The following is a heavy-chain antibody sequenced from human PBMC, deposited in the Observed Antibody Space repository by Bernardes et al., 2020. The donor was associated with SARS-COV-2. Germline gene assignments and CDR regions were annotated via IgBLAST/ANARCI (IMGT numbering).Heavy chain of an antibody. J-gene: IGHJ6*02. CDR3: ASVMATWDRGLFSNTYYFYGMDG. CDR1: GLTVSDNY. V-gene: IGHV3-66*01. CDR2: MYSGGST. Sequence: GGSLRLSCAASGLTVSDNYITRVRQSPGKGLEWVALMYSGGSTYYADSVKGRFTVSRDNSKNTLYLQMTSLSVEDTAVYYCASVMATWDRGLFSNTYYFYGMDGWGQGTTVTVSS. D-gene: IGHD3-10*01.